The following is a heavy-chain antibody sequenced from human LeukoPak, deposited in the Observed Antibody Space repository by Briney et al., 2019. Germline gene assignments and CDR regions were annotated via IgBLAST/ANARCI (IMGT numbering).Heavy chain of an antibody. D-gene: IGHD3-3*01. Sequence: SETLSLTCTVSGGSISGYYWSWIRQPPGKGLEWIGEINHSGSTNYNPSLKSRVTISVDTSKNQFSLKLGSVTAADTAVYYCARVPPLRSGYFVGYYYGMDVWGQGTTVTVSS. J-gene: IGHJ6*02. CDR1: GGSISGYY. CDR3: ARVPPLRSGYFVGYYYGMDV. CDR2: INHSGST. V-gene: IGHV4-34*01.